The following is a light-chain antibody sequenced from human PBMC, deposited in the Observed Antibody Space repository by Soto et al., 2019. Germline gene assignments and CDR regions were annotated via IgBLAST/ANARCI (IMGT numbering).Light chain of an antibody. Sequence: EIHRKQSPSTLSASVGDRVTITCLDSQSISSWLAWYQQKPGKAPKLLIYAASTLHTGVPSRFSGSGSGTEFTLTISSLQPDDFATYYCQQYSSYPSLTFGGGAKVDI. J-gene: IGKJ4*01. CDR1: QSISSW. CDR2: AAS. V-gene: IGKV1-5*01. CDR3: QQYSSYPSLT.